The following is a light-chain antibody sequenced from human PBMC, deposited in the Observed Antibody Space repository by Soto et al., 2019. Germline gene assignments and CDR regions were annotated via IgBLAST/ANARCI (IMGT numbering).Light chain of an antibody. CDR2: GAS. J-gene: IGKJ4*01. CDR3: QQYNNRPSS. Sequence: IVMTLSPATLSVSPGERATLSCRASQSVSSNLAWYQQKPGQAPGLLIYGASTRVTGIPARFSGSGSGTEFTLTIGSLQSEDFAVYSCQQYNNRPSSFGGGTKVDTK. V-gene: IGKV3-15*01. CDR1: QSVSSN.